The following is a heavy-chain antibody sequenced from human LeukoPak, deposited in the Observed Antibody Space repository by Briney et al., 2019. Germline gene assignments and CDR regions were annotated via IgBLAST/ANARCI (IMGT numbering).Heavy chain of an antibody. V-gene: IGHV3-74*01. J-gene: IGHJ5*02. D-gene: IGHD1-26*01. CDR1: GFTFISYW. Sequence: GGSLRLSCTASGFTFISYWMHWVRQEPGKGLVWVSRINSDESSISYADSVKGRFTISRDNAKNTLYLQMNRLRPEDTAVYYCVRERLVGLGCFDPWGQGTQVTVSS. CDR2: INSDESSI. CDR3: VRERLVGLGCFDP.